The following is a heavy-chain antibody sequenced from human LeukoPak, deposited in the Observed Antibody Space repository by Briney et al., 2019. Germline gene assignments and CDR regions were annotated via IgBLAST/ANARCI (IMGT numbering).Heavy chain of an antibody. Sequence: GGSLRLSCAASGFTVSSNYMTWVRQAPGKGLDWVSVIYSSGGTDYADSVKGRFTIARDNSKNTLYLQMSSLRDEDTAVYYCATIASWGQGTLVTVFS. J-gene: IGHJ4*02. CDR2: IYSSGGT. CDR3: ATIAS. CDR1: GFTVSSNY. V-gene: IGHV3-66*01.